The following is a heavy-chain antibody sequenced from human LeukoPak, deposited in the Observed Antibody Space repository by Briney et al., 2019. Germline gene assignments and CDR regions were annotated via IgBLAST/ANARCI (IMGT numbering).Heavy chain of an antibody. J-gene: IGHJ4*02. CDR1: GFMFRTYW. D-gene: IGHD6-13*01. CDR2: INQDGSEK. CDR3: ARDIAPAGLFFDY. Sequence: GGSLRLSCEVSGFMFRTYWMDWVRQAPGRGLEWVANINQDGSEKYYVDSVKGRFTISRDNTKNSLYLQMNSLRAEDTAVYYCARDIAPAGLFFDYWGQGTLVTVSS. V-gene: IGHV3-7*01.